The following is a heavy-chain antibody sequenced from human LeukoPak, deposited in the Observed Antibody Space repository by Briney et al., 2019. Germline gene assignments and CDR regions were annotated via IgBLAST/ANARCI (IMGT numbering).Heavy chain of an antibody. CDR1: GGSISSYY. J-gene: IGHJ4*02. CDR2: IYYSGST. V-gene: IGHV4-59*01. D-gene: IGHD4-17*01. Sequence: SETLSLTCTVSGGSISSYYWSWIRQPPGKGLEWIGYIYYSGSTNYNPSLKSRVTISVDTSKNQFSLKLSSVTAADTAVYYCARVAYEVDYDDPSDYWGQGTLVTVSS. CDR3: ARVAYEVDYDDPSDY.